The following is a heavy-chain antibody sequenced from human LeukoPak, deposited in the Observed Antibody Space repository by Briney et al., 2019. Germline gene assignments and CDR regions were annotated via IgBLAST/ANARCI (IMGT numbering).Heavy chain of an antibody. CDR3: ARDSDGMSV. Sequence: TGGSLRLSCAASRFTFSTYGMHWVRQAPGKGLEWVALISYDGINKYYADSVKGRSTVSRDNSKSTLYLQVNSLRAEDTAVYYCARDSDGMSVWGLGTTVTVSS. CDR1: RFTFSTYG. V-gene: IGHV3-30*03. J-gene: IGHJ6*02. CDR2: ISYDGINK.